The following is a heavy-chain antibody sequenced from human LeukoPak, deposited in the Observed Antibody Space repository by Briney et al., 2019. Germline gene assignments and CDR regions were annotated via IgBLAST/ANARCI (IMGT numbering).Heavy chain of an antibody. CDR3: AKLAYDSSGSYTAYFDY. J-gene: IGHJ4*02. D-gene: IGHD3-22*01. V-gene: IGHV3-23*01. CDR1: GFTFSSYA. CDR2: ISGSGGST. Sequence: AGGSLRLSCAASGFTFSSYAMSWVRQAPGRVLEWVSAISGSGGSTYYADSVKGRFTISRDNSKNPLYLQMNSLRAEDTAVYYCAKLAYDSSGSYTAYFDYWGQGTLVTVSS.